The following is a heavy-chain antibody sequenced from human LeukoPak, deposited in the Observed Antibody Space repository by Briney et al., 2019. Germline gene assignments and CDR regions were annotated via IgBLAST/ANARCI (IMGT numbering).Heavy chain of an antibody. J-gene: IGHJ3*02. CDR3: AKAAQDIVATIEYLYAFDI. CDR2: ISGSVGRT. D-gene: IGHD5-12*01. V-gene: IGHV3-23*01. Sequence: GGSLRLSCAASGFTFSNYAMSWVRQAPGKGLEWVSVISGSVGRTYYADSVKGRFTISRDNSKNMLNLQMNSLRAEDTALYYCAKAAQDIVATIEYLYAFDIWGQGTMVTVSS. CDR1: GFTFSNYA.